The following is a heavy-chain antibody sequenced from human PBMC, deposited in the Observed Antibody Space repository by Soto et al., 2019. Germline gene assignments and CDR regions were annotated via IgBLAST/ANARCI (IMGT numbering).Heavy chain of an antibody. D-gene: IGHD6-13*01. CDR2: IIWNSGSI. CDR1: RFTFDDYA. Sequence: SLTLSCAASRFTFDDYAMHWVRQAPGKGLEWVSGIIWNSGSIGYADSVKARITTSRDNAKNSLYLQMNSLRAEDTALYYCAKDIVPGGQQLPTSYYYYHGLEVWGRATTVTVSS. CDR3: AKDIVPGGQQLPTSYYYYHGLEV. J-gene: IGHJ6*01. V-gene: IGHV3-9*01.